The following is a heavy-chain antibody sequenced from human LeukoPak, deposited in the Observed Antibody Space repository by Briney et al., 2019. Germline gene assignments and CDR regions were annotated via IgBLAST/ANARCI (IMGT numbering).Heavy chain of an antibody. CDR3: AELGITMIGGV. Sequence: PGGSLRLSCAASGFTFSSYEMNWVRQAPGKGLEWVSYISRSGSTIYYADSVKGRFTISRDNAKNSLYLQMNSRRAEDTAVYYCAELGITMIGGVWGKGTTVTVSS. J-gene: IGHJ6*04. D-gene: IGHD3-10*02. CDR1: GFTFSSYE. V-gene: IGHV3-48*03. CDR2: ISRSGSTI.